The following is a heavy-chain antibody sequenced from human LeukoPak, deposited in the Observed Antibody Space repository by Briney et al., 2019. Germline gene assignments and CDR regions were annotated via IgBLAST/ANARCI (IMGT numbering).Heavy chain of an antibody. D-gene: IGHD3-22*01. CDR3: ARGPYYYDSSGYHYFDY. J-gene: IGHJ4*02. Sequence: GGSLRLSCAASGFTFSSYAMHWVRQAPGKGLEYVSAISSNGGSTYYANSVKGRFTIPRDNSKNTLYLQMGSLRAEDMAVYYCARGPYYYDSSGYHYFDYWGQGTLVTVSS. CDR2: ISSNGGST. CDR1: GFTFSSYA. V-gene: IGHV3-64*01.